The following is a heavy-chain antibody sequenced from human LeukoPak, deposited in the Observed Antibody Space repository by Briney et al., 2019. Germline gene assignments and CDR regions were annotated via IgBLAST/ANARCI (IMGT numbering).Heavy chain of an antibody. Sequence: SEKVSCKASGGTFSSYAVSWVRQAPGQGLEWMGRIIPIFGTANYAQKFQGRVTITTDESTSTAYMELSSLRSEDTAVYYCAREVRSGSYPTDYWGQGTLDTVSS. CDR2: IIPIFGTA. V-gene: IGHV1-69*05. CDR3: AREVRSGSYPTDY. CDR1: GGTFSSYA. J-gene: IGHJ4*02. D-gene: IGHD1-26*01.